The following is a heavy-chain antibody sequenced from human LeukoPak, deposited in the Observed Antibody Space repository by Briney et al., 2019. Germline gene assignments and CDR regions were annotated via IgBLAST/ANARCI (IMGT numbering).Heavy chain of an antibody. CDR3: ARRPGN. Sequence: GGSLRLSCVASGFAVGSNYMSWVRQAPGKGLEWVSLIYSGGAIRYADSVKGRFTISRDSSKNTLFLQMNDLTVEDTARYYCARRPGNWGQGILVTISS. V-gene: IGHV3-53*01. D-gene: IGHD1-14*01. CDR2: IYSGGAI. J-gene: IGHJ4*02. CDR1: GFAVGSNY.